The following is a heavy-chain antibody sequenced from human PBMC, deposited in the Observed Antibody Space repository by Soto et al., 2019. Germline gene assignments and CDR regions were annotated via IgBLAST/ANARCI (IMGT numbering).Heavy chain of an antibody. V-gene: IGHV4-34*01. CDR2: INHSGST. CDR1: GGSFSGYY. D-gene: IGHD4-17*01. CDR3: ARAGDYGVQLLPFDY. Sequence: SETLSLTCAAYGGSFSGYYWSWIRQPPGKGLEWIGEINHSGSTNYNPSLKSRVTISVDTSKNQFSLKLSSVPAADTAVYYCARAGDYGVQLLPFDYWGQGTLVTVSS. J-gene: IGHJ4*02.